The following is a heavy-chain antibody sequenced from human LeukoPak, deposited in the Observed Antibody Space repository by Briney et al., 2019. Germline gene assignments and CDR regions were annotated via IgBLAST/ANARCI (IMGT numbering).Heavy chain of an antibody. CDR3: ARDHGRLVAFDI. J-gene: IGHJ3*02. V-gene: IGHV4-61*02. D-gene: IGHD1-14*01. CDR2: IYTSGST. Sequence: SSETLSLTCTVSGGSISSGSYCWSWIRQPAGKGLEWIGRIYTSGSTNYNPSLKSRVTISVDTSKNQFSLKLSSVTAADTAVYYCARDHGRLVAFDIWGQGTMVTVSS. CDR1: GGSISSGSYC.